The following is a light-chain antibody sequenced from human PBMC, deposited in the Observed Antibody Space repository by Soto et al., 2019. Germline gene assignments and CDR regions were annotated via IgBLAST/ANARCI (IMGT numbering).Light chain of an antibody. CDR2: WAS. CDR3: QQYYTTAYT. J-gene: IGKJ2*01. Sequence: DIVMTQSPDSLAVSLGERATINCKSSQSVLFSSNNKDYLAWYQQKPGQPPKLLIYWASTRESGVPDRFSGSGSGTDFTLTISSLQAEDVAAYYCQQYYTTAYTFGQGTKVDIK. V-gene: IGKV4-1*01. CDR1: QSVLFSSNNKDY.